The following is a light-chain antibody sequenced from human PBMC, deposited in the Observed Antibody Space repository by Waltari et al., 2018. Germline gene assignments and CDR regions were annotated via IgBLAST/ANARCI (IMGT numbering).Light chain of an antibody. CDR1: SSDVGGYNY. Sequence: QSALTQPRSVSGSPGQSVTISCTGTSSDVGGYNYVPWHQQHPGKAPKLMIYDVSKRPSGVPDRFSGSKSGNTASLTISGLQAEDEADYYCCSYAGSSYVVFGGGTKLTVL. CDR2: DVS. V-gene: IGLV2-11*01. CDR3: CSYAGSSYVV. J-gene: IGLJ2*01.